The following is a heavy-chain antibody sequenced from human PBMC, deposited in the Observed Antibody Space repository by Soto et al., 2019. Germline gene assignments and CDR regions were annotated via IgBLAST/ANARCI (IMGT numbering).Heavy chain of an antibody. CDR2: ISGSGGST. J-gene: IGHJ4*02. CDR1: GFTFSSYA. Sequence: PGGSLRLSCAASGFTFSSYAMSWVRQAPGKGLEWVSAISGSGGSTYYADSVKGRFTISRDNSKNTLYLQMNSLRAEDTAVYYCETDLGFWSGYSVYWGQGTLVTVSS. D-gene: IGHD3-3*01. CDR3: ETDLGFWSGYSVY. V-gene: IGHV3-23*01.